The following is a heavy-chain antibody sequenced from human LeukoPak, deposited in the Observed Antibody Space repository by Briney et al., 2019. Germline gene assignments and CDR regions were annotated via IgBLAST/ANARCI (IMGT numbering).Heavy chain of an antibody. CDR2: MNPNSGNT. D-gene: IGHD6-6*01. J-gene: IGHJ4*02. V-gene: IGHV1-8*03. CDR3: ARGKQLVSDFDY. Sequence: ASVKVSCKASGYTFTSYGISWVRQAPGQGLEWMGWMNPNSGNTGYAQKFQGRVTITRNTSISTAYMELRSLRSEDTAVYYCARGKQLVSDFDYWGQGTLVTVSS. CDR1: GYTFTSYG.